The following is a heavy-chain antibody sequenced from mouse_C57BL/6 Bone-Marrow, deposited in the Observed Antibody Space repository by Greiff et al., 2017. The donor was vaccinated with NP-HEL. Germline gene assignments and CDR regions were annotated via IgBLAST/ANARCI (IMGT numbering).Heavy chain of an antibody. J-gene: IGHJ2*01. CDR1: GYTFTDYY. CDR3: ADGYYVDY. V-gene: IGHV1-19*01. Sequence: VQLQQSGPVLVKPGASVKMSCEASGYTFTDYYMNWVKQSHGKSLEWIGVINPYNGGTSYNQKFKGKATLTVDKSSSTAYMELNSLTSEDSAVYYCADGYYVDYWGQGTTLTVSS. CDR2: INPYNGGT. D-gene: IGHD2-3*01.